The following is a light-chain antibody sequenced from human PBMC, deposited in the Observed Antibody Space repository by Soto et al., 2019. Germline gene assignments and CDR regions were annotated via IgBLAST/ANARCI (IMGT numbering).Light chain of an antibody. CDR2: ATS. Sequence: EIVVTQSPATLSVSPGERATLSCRASQSVGNNFAWYQQKPGQAPRLLIFATSTRATGVPARFSGSGSGTEGTLTVSSLQSEDFAVYYCQQYGDWPLTVGGGAKVEIE. CDR3: QQYGDWPLT. J-gene: IGKJ4*02. CDR1: QSVGNN. V-gene: IGKV3-15*01.